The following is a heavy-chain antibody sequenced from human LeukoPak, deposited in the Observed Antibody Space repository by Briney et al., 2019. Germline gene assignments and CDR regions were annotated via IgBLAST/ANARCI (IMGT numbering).Heavy chain of an antibody. J-gene: IGHJ3*02. D-gene: IGHD3-22*01. V-gene: IGHV3-23*01. CDR2: LSGSGGST. Sequence: GGSLRLSCAASGFTFSTYVMGWVRQAPGKGLEWVSALSGSGGSTYYADSVKGRFTISRDNAKNSLYLQMNSLRAEDTAVYYCARESGVVSLGAFDIWGQGTMVTVSS. CDR1: GFTFSTYV. CDR3: ARESGVVSLGAFDI.